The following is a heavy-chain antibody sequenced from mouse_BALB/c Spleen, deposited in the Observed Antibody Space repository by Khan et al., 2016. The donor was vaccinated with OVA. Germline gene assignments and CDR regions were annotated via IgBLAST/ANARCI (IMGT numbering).Heavy chain of an antibody. Sequence: EVQLLESGPGLVKPSQSLSLTCTVTGYSITSDYAWNWIRQFPGNKLEWMGIISYSGRTSYNASLKSRISITRDTSKNQFFLQLNSVTTEDTATXYCARSVTITTVVATDFDYWGQGTTLTVSS. V-gene: IGHV3-2*02. J-gene: IGHJ2*01. CDR2: ISYSGRT. D-gene: IGHD1-1*01. CDR3: ARSVTITTVVATDFDY. CDR1: GYSITSDYA.